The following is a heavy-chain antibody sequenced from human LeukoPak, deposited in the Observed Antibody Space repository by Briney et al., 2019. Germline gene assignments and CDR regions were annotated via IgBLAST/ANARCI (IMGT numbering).Heavy chain of an antibody. D-gene: IGHD5-12*01. Sequence: SETLSLTCTVSGGSISSYYWSWIRQPPGKGLEWIGYIYDSGSTNYNPSLKSRVTISVDTSKNQFSLKLSSVTAADTAVYYCARMTSGYDFGSLYYYYYYMDVWGKGTTVTISS. CDR1: GGSISSYY. J-gene: IGHJ6*03. V-gene: IGHV4-59*12. CDR3: ARMTSGYDFGSLYYYYYYMDV. CDR2: IYDSGST.